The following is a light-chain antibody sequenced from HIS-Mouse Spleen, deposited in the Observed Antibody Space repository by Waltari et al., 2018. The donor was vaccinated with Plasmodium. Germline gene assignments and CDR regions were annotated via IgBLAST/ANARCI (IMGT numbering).Light chain of an antibody. CDR1: QSISSW. J-gene: IGKJ1*01. Sequence: DIQMTHSPSTLSASVGDRVTITCRASQSISSWLAWYQQKPGKAPKLLIYKASSLESGVPSRFSGSGSGTEFTLTISSLQPDDCATYYCQQYNSYWTFGQGTKVEIK. CDR3: QQYNSYWT. CDR2: KAS. V-gene: IGKV1-5*03.